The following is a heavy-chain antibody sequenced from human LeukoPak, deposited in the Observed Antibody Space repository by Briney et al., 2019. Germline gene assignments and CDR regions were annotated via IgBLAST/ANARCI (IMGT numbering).Heavy chain of an antibody. J-gene: IGHJ4*02. V-gene: IGHV4-34*01. D-gene: IGHD3-10*01. CDR3: AREDYGSGSYSHPFDY. Sequence: SETLSLTCAVYGGSFSGYSWNWIRQPPVKGLEWIGEINHSGGTNYNPSLKSRVTISVDTSKKQFSLKLSSVTAADTAVYYCAREDYGSGSYSHPFDYWGQGTLVTVSS. CDR1: GGSFSGYS. CDR2: INHSGGT.